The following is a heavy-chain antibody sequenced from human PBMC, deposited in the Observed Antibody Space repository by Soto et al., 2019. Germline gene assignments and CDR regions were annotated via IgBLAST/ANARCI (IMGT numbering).Heavy chain of an antibody. CDR3: ARLIARAGQKPFEY. V-gene: IGHV2-5*02. CDR1: GFSLSTSGVG. D-gene: IGHD6-19*01. J-gene: IGHJ4*02. Sequence: SGPTLVNPTQTLTLTCTFSGFSLSTSGVGVGWIRQPPGKALEWLALIYWDDDKYYSTSLKTRLTISKDTSKNQVVLTMTNMDPVDTATYYCARLIARAGQKPFEYWGQGTLVTGSS. CDR2: IYWDDDK.